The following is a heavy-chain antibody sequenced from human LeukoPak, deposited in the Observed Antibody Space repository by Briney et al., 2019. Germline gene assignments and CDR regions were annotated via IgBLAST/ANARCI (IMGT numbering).Heavy chain of an antibody. Sequence: SSETLSLTCAVYGGSFSGYYWSWIRQPPGKGLEWIGEINHSGSTNYNPSLKSRVTISVDTSKNQFSLKLSSVTAADTAVYYCARVGGWYMGYYYYYMDIWGKGTTVTVSS. CDR1: GGSFSGYY. CDR3: ARVGGWYMGYYYYYMDI. J-gene: IGHJ6*03. D-gene: IGHD6-19*01. V-gene: IGHV4-34*01. CDR2: INHSGST.